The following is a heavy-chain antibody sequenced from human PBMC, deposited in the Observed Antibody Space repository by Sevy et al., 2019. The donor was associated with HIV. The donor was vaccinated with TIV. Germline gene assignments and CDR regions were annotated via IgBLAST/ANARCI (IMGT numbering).Heavy chain of an antibody. Sequence: GGSLRLSYAAFGFTFTNAWMNWVRQAPGKGLEWVGRIKSKTDGGTTDYAAPVKGRFTISRDDSKNTLYLHMNSLKTEDTAVYYCTLEGLYCSGGSCYSEGFDSWGQGTLVTVSS. CDR1: GFTFTNAW. D-gene: IGHD2-15*01. CDR2: IKSKTDGGTT. J-gene: IGHJ4*02. V-gene: IGHV3-15*01. CDR3: TLEGLYCSGGSCYSEGFDS.